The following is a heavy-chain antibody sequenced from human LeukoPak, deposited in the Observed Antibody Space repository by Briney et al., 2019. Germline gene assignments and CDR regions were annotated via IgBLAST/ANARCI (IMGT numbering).Heavy chain of an antibody. Sequence: PGGSLRLSCAASGFTFSSYAMSWVRQAPGKGLEYVSTISDNGGSTFYANSVKGRFTISRDNSKNTLYLQMGGLRPEDMAVYYCARALIAARPDSLFDYWGQGTLVTVSS. CDR3: ARALIAARPDSLFDY. J-gene: IGHJ4*02. CDR2: ISDNGGST. D-gene: IGHD6-6*01. CDR1: GFTFSSYA. V-gene: IGHV3-64*01.